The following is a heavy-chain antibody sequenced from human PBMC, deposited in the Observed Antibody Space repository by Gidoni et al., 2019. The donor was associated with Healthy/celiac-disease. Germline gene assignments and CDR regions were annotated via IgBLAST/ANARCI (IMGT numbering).Heavy chain of an antibody. V-gene: IGHV4-34*01. J-gene: IGHJ4*02. D-gene: IGHD3-10*01. Sequence: QVQLQQWGAGLLKPSETLSLTCAVYGGSFSGYYWSWIRQPPGKGLEWIGEINHSGSTNYNPSLKSRVTISVDTSKNQFSLKLSSVTAADTAVYYCARGLWGRGLGYWGQGTLVTVSS. CDR1: GGSFSGYY. CDR3: ARGLWGRGLGY. CDR2: INHSGST.